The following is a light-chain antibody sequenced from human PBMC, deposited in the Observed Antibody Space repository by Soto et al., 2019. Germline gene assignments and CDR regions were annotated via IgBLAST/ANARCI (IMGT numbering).Light chain of an antibody. J-gene: IGKJ4*01. CDR1: QSVTTQ. CDR3: QQYNSWPLT. Sequence: IVLTQSPGTLSLSPGERATLSCRASQSVTTQLAWYQQKPGQAPRLIIHGASSRATGVPDRITGSGSGTDFTLSISRLEPEDFAVYYCQQYNSWPLTFGGGTKVDIK. CDR2: GAS. V-gene: IGKV3-20*01.